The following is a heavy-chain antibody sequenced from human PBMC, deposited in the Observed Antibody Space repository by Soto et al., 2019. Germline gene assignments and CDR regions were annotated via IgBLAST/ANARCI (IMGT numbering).Heavy chain of an antibody. CDR3: AKGPHTNVGWPYYFES. Sequence: TGGSLRRSCVASGFSLGNYPMNWVRQNQGKGLEWISYSSPRGDTIYYADSVEGRLTISRDNARNSLSLHMSSLRDEDSALYYCAKGPHTNVGWPYYFESWGQGVPVTVSS. CDR1: GFSLGNYP. J-gene: IGHJ4*02. V-gene: IGHV3-48*02. CDR2: SSPRGDTI. D-gene: IGHD6-19*01.